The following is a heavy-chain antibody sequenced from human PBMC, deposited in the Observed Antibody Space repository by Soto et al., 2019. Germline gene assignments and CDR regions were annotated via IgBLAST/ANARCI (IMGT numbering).Heavy chain of an antibody. V-gene: IGHV3-43*01. Sequence: EVQLVESGGVVVQPGGSLRLSCAASGFTFDDYTMHWVRQAPGKGLEWVSLISWDGGSTYYADSVKGRFTISRDNSKNSLFLQMNSLRTEDTALYYCAKDRSNYLYYYYGMDVWGQGTTVTVSS. CDR3: AKDRSNYLYYYYGMDV. D-gene: IGHD4-4*01. CDR2: ISWDGGST. J-gene: IGHJ6*02. CDR1: GFTFDDYT.